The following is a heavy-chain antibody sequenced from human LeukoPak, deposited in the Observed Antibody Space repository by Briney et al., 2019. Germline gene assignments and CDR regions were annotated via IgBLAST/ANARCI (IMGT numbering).Heavy chain of an antibody. D-gene: IGHD2-2*01. V-gene: IGHV3-23*01. J-gene: IGHJ4*02. CDR3: ARDAYQPLLYGDGHHFDY. CDR2: ISGSGGST. Sequence: GGTLRLSCAASGFTFSSYGMSWVRQAPGKGLEWVSAISGSGGSTYYADSVKGRFTISRDNSKNTLYLQMNSLRAEDTAVYYCARDAYQPLLYGDGHHFDYWGQGTLVTVSS. CDR1: GFTFSSYG.